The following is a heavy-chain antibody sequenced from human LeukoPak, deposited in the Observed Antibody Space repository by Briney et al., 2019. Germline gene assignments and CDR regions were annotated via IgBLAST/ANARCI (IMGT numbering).Heavy chain of an antibody. CDR1: GGSFSGYY. CDR2: INHSGGT. Sequence: SETLSLTCAVYGGSFSGYYWSWVRQPPGKGLEWIGEINHSGGTNHNPSLKSRVTISVDTSKTQFSLKLSSVTAADTAVYDCARGRVWLRSHDAFDIWGQGTMVTVSS. V-gene: IGHV4-34*01. J-gene: IGHJ3*02. CDR3: ARGRVWLRSHDAFDI. D-gene: IGHD5-12*01.